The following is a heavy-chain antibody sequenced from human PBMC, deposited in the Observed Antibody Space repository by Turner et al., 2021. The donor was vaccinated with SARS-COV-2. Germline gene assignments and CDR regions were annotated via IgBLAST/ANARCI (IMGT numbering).Heavy chain of an antibody. CDR3: ANVGSYFFDY. Sequence: EVDLLESGGGLVPPGGALRLTGVASSFTFSNSAMSWVRQGPGKGLEWVSTISSSGGTTYYAASVKGRFTISRDNSKNTLYLQMNSLRAGDTALYYCANVGSYFFDYWGQGTLVTVSS. J-gene: IGHJ4*02. D-gene: IGHD3-10*01. CDR2: ISSSGGTT. V-gene: IGHV3-23*01. CDR1: SFTFSNSA.